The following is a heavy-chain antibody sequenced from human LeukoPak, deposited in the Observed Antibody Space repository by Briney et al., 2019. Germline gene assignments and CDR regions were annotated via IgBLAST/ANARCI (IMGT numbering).Heavy chain of an antibody. CDR3: AKDRSVITIFGIDY. V-gene: IGHV3-30*02. Sequence: PGGSLRLSCAASGFTFSSYSMNWVRQAPGKGLEWVAFIRYDGSNKYYADSVKGRFTISRDNSKNTLYLQMNSLRAEDTAVYYCAKDRSVITIFGIDYWGQGTLVTVSS. CDR1: GFTFSSYS. J-gene: IGHJ4*02. CDR2: IRYDGSNK. D-gene: IGHD3-3*01.